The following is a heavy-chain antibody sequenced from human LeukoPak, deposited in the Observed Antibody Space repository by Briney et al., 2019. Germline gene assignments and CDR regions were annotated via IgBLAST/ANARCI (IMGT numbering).Heavy chain of an antibody. V-gene: IGHV4-39*07. CDR1: GGSISSSSYY. J-gene: IGHJ4*02. CDR2: IYYSGST. Sequence: SETLSLTCTVSGGSISSSSYYWGWIRQPPGKGLEWIGSIYYSGSTYYNPSLKSRVTISVDTSKNQFSLKLSSVTAADTAVYYCARNRKNIAAKPYYFDYWGQGTLVTVPS. D-gene: IGHD6-13*01. CDR3: ARNRKNIAAKPYYFDY.